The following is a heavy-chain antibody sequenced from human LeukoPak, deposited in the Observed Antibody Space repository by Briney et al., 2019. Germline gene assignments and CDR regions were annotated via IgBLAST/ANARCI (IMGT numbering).Heavy chain of an antibody. D-gene: IGHD3-22*01. CDR1: GGSIRTYY. J-gene: IGHJ4*02. CDR2: NYYSGGT. V-gene: IGHV4-59*01. Sequence: SETLSLTRTVSGGSIRTYYWSWIRQPPGKELEWIGYNYYSGGTNYNPSLKSRVTISVDTSKNQFSLNLNSVTAADTAVYYCARGPSYYYDSGVYCNYWGQGTLVTVSS. CDR3: ARGPSYYYDSGVYCNY.